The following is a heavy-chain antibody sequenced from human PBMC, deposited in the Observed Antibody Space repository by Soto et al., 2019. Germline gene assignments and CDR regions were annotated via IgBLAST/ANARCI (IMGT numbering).Heavy chain of an antibody. V-gene: IGHV3-30-3*02. CDR3: AKLGGTLDY. CDR1: GFTFSSYA. D-gene: IGHD3-10*01. J-gene: IGHJ4*02. CDR2: ISYDGSNK. Sequence: QVQLVESGGGVVQPGRSLRLSCAASGFTFSSYAMHWVRQAPGKGLEWVAVISYDGSNKYYADSVKGRFTISRDNSKNTLYLQMNSLRAEDTAVYYCAKLGGTLDYWGQGTLVTVSS.